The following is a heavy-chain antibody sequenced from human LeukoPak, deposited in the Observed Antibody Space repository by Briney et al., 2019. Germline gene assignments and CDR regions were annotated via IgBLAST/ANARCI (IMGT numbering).Heavy chain of an antibody. Sequence: PGGSLRLSCAAYGFTFSSYAMHWVRQAPGKGLEWVAVISYDGSNKYYADSVKGRFTISRDNSKNTLYMQMNSLTAEDTAVYYCARESDSSGLYYFDYWGQGTLVTVSS. V-gene: IGHV3-30-3*01. CDR2: ISYDGSNK. CDR1: GFTFSSYA. CDR3: ARESDSSGLYYFDY. D-gene: IGHD3-22*01. J-gene: IGHJ4*02.